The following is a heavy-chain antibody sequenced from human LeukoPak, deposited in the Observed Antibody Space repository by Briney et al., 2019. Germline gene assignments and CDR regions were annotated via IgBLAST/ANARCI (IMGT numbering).Heavy chain of an antibody. CDR2: ISGSGGST. CDR1: GFTFSSYA. V-gene: IGHV3-23*01. CDR3: AKEGARYYDSSGYRGGFDY. D-gene: IGHD3-22*01. J-gene: IGHJ4*02. Sequence: GESLKISCAASGFTFSSYAMSWVRQAPGKGLEWVSAISGSGGSTYYADSVKGRFTISRDNSKNTLYLQMNSLRAEDTAVYYCAKEGARYYDSSGYRGGFDYWGQGTLVTVSS.